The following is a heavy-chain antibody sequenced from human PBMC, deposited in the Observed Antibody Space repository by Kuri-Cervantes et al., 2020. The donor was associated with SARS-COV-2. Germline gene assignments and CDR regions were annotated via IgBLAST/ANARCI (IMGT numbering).Heavy chain of an antibody. D-gene: IGHD3-9*01. CDR3: AKADWANYYYYYGMDV. J-gene: IGHJ6*02. Sequence: GESLKISCAASDYTFTNYGMHWVRQAPGKGLEWVAVISFDGSKRYFGDSVKGRFTISRDNSKNTLYLQMNSLRAEDTAVYYCAKADWANYYYYYGMDVWGQGTTVTVSS. CDR2: ISFDGSKR. CDR1: DYTFTNYG. V-gene: IGHV3-30*18.